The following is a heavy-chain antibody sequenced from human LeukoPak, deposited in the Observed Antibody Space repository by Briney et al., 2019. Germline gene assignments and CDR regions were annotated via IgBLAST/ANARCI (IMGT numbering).Heavy chain of an antibody. CDR2: INPNSGGT. D-gene: IGHD2-8*01. CDR3: ARVGLSCTNGVCYDNWFDP. V-gene: IGHV1-2*02. J-gene: IGHJ5*02. Sequence: ASVKVSCKASGYTFTGYYKHWVRQAPGQGLEWMGWINPNSGGTNYAQKFQGRVTMTRDTSISTAYMELSRLRSDDTAVYYCARVGLSCTNGVCYDNWFDPWGQGTLVTVSS. CDR1: GYTFTGYY.